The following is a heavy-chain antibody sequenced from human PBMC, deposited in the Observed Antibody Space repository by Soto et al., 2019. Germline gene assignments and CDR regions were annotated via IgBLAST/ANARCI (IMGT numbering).Heavy chain of an antibody. CDR3: ARDLAGVDDS. Sequence: EVQLVESGGGLVQPGGSLRLSCAASGFTFSTYWMHWVRQVPGKGLVWVSRVNPDGTTTNYAASVKGRFTISRDNAKNTSHLQMNSLRDDNTAVYFCARDLAGVDDSWGQGTLVTVSS. CDR1: GFTFSTYW. J-gene: IGHJ4*02. V-gene: IGHV3-74*01. D-gene: IGHD7-27*01. CDR2: VNPDGTTT.